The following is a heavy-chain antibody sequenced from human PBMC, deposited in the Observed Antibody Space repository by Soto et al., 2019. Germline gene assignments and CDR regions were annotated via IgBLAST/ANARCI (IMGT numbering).Heavy chain of an antibody. CDR3: ARGDTGGAFDI. CDR2: IYYSGST. J-gene: IGHJ3*02. CDR1: GGSISSGDYY. Sequence: SETLSLTCTVSGGSISSGDYYWSWIRQPPGKGLEWIGYIYYSGSTYYNPSLKSRVTISVDTSKNQFSLKLSSVTAADTAVYYCARGDTGGAFDIWGQGTMVTVSS. V-gene: IGHV4-30-4*01. D-gene: IGHD1-1*01.